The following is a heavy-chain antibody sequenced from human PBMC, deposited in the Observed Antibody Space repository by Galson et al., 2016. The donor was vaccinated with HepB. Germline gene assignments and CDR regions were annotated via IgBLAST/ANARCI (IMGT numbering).Heavy chain of an antibody. D-gene: IGHD2-21*01. CDR2: ISAYNGHT. CDR3: ARDVGGYSRDAFNI. Sequence: SVKVSCKASGYTFTSYGISWVRQAPGQGLEWMGWISAYNGHTNYAQKLQGRVTMTTDTSTSTAYMDLRSLRSDDTAVYYCARDVGGYSRDAFNIWGQGTMVTVSS. V-gene: IGHV1-18*04. CDR1: GYTFTSYG. J-gene: IGHJ3*02.